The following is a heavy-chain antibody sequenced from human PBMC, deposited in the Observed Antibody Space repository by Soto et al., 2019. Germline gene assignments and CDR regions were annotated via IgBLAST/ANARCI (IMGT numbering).Heavy chain of an antibody. Sequence: ASVKVSCKASGYTFSHHGISWVRQAPGQGLEWMGWISVYNGNANYAQKFQGRIILTADTSSSTAYMEVRGLRSDDTAVYYCARDSTITKILVMDYCGQGTPVTVSS. J-gene: IGHJ4*02. D-gene: IGHD3-22*01. CDR2: ISVYNGNA. CDR1: GYTFSHHG. CDR3: ARDSTITKILVMDY. V-gene: IGHV1-18*04.